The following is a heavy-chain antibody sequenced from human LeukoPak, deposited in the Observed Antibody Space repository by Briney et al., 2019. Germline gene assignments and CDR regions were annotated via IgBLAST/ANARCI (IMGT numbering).Heavy chain of an antibody. CDR2: ISGSGGST. V-gene: IGHV3-23*01. CDR3: ASRPNHGGKPLVFDD. J-gene: IGHJ4*02. Sequence: PGGSLRLSCAASGFTFSSYAMSWVRQAPGKGLEWVSAISGSGGSTYYADSVKGRFTISRDNAKNSLYLQMNSLRDEDTAVYYCASRPNHGGKPLVFDDWGQGTLVTVSS. D-gene: IGHD4-23*01. CDR1: GFTFSSYA.